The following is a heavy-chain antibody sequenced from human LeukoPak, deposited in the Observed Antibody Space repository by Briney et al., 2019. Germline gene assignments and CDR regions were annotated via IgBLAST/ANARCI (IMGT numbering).Heavy chain of an antibody. CDR1: GFTFSNYA. V-gene: IGHV3-23*01. CDR3: AKGGYSYENHYMDV. D-gene: IGHD5-18*01. Sequence: GGSLRLSCAASGFTFSNYAMNWVRQAPGKGLEWVSGISGSGDSPDYADSVKGRFTISRDNSKNTLYLQIHSLRAEDTALYYCAKGGYSYENHYMDVWAKGTTVTVSS. CDR2: ISGSGDSP. J-gene: IGHJ6*03.